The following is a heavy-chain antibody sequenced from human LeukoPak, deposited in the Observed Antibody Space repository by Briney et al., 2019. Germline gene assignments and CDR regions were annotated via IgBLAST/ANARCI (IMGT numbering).Heavy chain of an antibody. CDR3: TMADY. CDR1: GCTFSFYT. D-gene: IGHD3-10*01. J-gene: IGHJ4*02. Sequence: PGGSLRLSCAASGCTFSFYTMNWVRQAPGRGLEWVSYISISSGTIYYADSVKGRFTISRDDSKNTAYLQMNSLKTEDTAVYYCTMADYWGQGTLVTVSS. CDR2: ISISSGTI. V-gene: IGHV3-48*01.